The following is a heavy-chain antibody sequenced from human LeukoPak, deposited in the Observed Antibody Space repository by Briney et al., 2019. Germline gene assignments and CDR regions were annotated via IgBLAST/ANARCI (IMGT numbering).Heavy chain of an antibody. D-gene: IGHD3-10*01. J-gene: IGHJ1*01. CDR3: ARGGGGLQH. CDR2: IIPNSGGT. CDR1: GYTFTVYY. V-gene: IGHV1-2*02. Sequence: ASVKVSCKASGYTFTVYYIHWVRQAPGQGREWMGWIIPNSGGTNYAQKFQGRVTMTRDTAISTACMELSRLRSDDTAVYYCARGGGGLQHWGQGTLVTVSS.